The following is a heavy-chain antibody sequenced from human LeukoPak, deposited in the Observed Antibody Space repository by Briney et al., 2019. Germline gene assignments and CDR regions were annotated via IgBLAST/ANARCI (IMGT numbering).Heavy chain of an antibody. J-gene: IGHJ4*02. CDR1: GFTFSSYT. V-gene: IGHV3-64*01. CDR3: VRSDCGSASCYTGSN. Sequence: GGSLRLSCAASGFTFSSYTMHWVRQAPGKGLAYVSGISSDGGTTYYGNSVKGRFTISRDNSKNTVYLQMGSLRAEDMAVYYCVRSDCGSASCYTGSNWGQGTLVTVSS. CDR2: ISSDGGTT. D-gene: IGHD2-2*02.